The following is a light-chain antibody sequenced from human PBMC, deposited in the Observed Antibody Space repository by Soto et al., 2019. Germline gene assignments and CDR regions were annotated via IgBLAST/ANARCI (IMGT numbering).Light chain of an antibody. Sequence: DIVMTQSPDSLAVSLGERATINCKSSQSVLYSSNNKNYVAWYQQKPGQPPKLLIYWASTRESGVPDRFSGGGSGTDFTLTISSLQAEDVAVYYCQQDYRTPPTFGGGTKVEIK. CDR2: WAS. J-gene: IGKJ4*01. CDR3: QQDYRTPPT. CDR1: QSVLYSSNNKNY. V-gene: IGKV4-1*01.